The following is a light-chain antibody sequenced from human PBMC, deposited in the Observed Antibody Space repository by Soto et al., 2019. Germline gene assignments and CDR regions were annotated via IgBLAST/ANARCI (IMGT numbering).Light chain of an antibody. J-gene: IGLJ2*01. CDR2: LNSDGSH. CDR1: SGHSSYA. V-gene: IGLV4-69*01. Sequence: QLVLTQSPSASASLGASVKLTCTLSSGHSSYAIAWHQQQPEKGPRYLMKLNSDGSHSKGDGIPDRFSGSSSGPERYLTISSLQSADEADYYCQTWGTGIRVFGGGTKVTVL. CDR3: QTWGTGIRV.